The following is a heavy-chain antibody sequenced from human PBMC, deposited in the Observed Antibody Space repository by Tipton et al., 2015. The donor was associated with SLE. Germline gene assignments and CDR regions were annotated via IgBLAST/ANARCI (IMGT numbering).Heavy chain of an antibody. CDR1: GGSISSGYY. CDR3: ARRSPSDYYDSSGYSYFDY. D-gene: IGHD3-22*01. CDR2: IYYSGST. Sequence: TLSLTCTVSGGSISSGYYWGWIRQPPGKGLEWIGSIYYSGSTYYNPSLKSRVTISVDTSKNQFSLKLSSVTAADTAVYYCARRSPSDYYDSSGYSYFDYWGQGTLVTVSS. J-gene: IGHJ4*02. V-gene: IGHV4-38-2*02.